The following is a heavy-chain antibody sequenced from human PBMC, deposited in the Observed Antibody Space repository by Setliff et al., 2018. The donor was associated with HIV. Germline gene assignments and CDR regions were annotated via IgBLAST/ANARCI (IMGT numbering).Heavy chain of an antibody. CDR3: ARVRYCSGGSCYGGEYWFDP. Sequence: GASVKVSCKASGYTFTSYYIHWVRQAPGQGLEWMGVIHPSGGSTSYAQSFQDRVTMTRDTSTSTVYMELSSLRSEDTAVYYCARVRYCSGGSCYGGEYWFDPWGQETLVTVSS. CDR1: GYTFTSYY. V-gene: IGHV1-46*01. CDR2: IHPSGGST. J-gene: IGHJ5*02. D-gene: IGHD2-15*01.